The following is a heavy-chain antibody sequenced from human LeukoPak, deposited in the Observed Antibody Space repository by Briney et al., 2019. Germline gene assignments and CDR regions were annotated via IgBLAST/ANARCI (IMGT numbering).Heavy chain of an antibody. J-gene: IGHJ4*02. CDR1: GFTVSSNY. CDR3: ARMPTATRTFDY. D-gene: IGHD4-17*01. Sequence: LSCAASGFTVSSNYMSWVRQAPGKGLEWISYIYYSGSTNYNPSLKSRVTISVDTSKNQFSLKLSSVTAADTAVYYCARMPTATRTFDYWGQGTLVTVSS. CDR2: IYYSGST. V-gene: IGHV4-59*02.